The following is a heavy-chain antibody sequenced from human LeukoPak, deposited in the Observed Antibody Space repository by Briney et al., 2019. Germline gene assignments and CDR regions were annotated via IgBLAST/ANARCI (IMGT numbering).Heavy chain of an antibody. CDR1: GYTFTSYD. J-gene: IGHJ5*02. CDR3: ARAPLLRFLEWFHRRLEFDP. CDR2: MNPSRGNK. Sequence: WASVKVSCMASGYTFTSYDINWVRQATGQGLEWMGWMNPSRGNKRNAQKFKGRVTMTRSTSISTAYMELRSLRSEDTAVYYCARAPLLRFLEWFHRRLEFDPWGQGTLVTVSS. D-gene: IGHD3-3*01. V-gene: IGHV1-8*01.